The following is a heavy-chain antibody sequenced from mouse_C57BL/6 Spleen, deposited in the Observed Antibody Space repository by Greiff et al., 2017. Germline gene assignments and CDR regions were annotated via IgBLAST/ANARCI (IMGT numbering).Heavy chain of an antibody. CDR1: GYAFSSYW. CDR2: IYPGDGDT. D-gene: IGHD1-1*01. Sequence: VQLQQSGAELVKPGASVKISCKASGYAFSSYWMNWVKQRPGKGLEWIGQIYPGDGDTNYNGKFKGKGTLTADKSSSTAYMQLSSLTSEDSAVDFCARSGYYGSSYWYFDVWGTGTTVTVSS. CDR3: ARSGYYGSSYWYFDV. J-gene: IGHJ1*03. V-gene: IGHV1-80*01.